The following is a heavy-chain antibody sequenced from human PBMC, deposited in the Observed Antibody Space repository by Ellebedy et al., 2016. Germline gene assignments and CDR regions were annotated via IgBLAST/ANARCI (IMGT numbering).Heavy chain of an antibody. Sequence: GGSLRLSCAASGFTVSSNYMSWVRQAPGKGLEWVSVIYSGGSTYYADSVKGRFTISRDNSKNTLYLQMNSLRAEDTAVYYCARGGSSSSLYYYYGMDVWGQGTTVTVSS. D-gene: IGHD6-6*01. CDR2: IYSGGST. CDR1: GFTVSSNY. J-gene: IGHJ6*02. V-gene: IGHV3-66*01. CDR3: ARGGSSSSLYYYYGMDV.